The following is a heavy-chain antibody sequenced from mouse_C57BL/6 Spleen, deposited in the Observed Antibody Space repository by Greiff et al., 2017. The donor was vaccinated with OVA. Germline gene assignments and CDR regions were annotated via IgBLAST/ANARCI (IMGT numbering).Heavy chain of an antibody. J-gene: IGHJ2*01. CDR3: AREGTGKSYFDY. Sequence: VQLQQPGTELVKPGASVKLSCKASGYTFTSYWMHWVKQRPGQGLEWIGNINPSNGGTNYNEKFKSKATLTVDKSSSTAYMQLSSLTSEDSAAYYCAREGTGKSYFDYWGQGTTLTVSS. D-gene: IGHD4-1*01. CDR2: INPSNGGT. V-gene: IGHV1-53*01. CDR1: GYTFTSYW.